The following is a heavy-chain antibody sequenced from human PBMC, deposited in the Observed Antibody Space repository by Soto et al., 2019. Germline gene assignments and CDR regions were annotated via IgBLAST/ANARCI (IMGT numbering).Heavy chain of an antibody. CDR3: ARDLRAAGLPGMAF. CDR2: IIPIVGTG. D-gene: IGHD6-13*01. Sequence: QVQLVQSGAEVKKPGSSVKVSCKASGGSFSSYAISWVRQAPGQGLEWMGGIIPIVGTGNYAQNFQGRVTITSDESPSTAYIELSSLRSEDTAMYYCARDLRAAGLPGMAFWGQGTTVTVSS. J-gene: IGHJ6*02. CDR1: GGSFSSYA. V-gene: IGHV1-69*01.